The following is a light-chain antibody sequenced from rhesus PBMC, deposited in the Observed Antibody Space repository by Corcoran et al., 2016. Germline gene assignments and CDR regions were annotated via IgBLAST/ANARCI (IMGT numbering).Light chain of an antibody. CDR2: RAS. CDR3: QQYDVLPYS. J-gene: IGKJ2*01. CDR1: QGISNW. V-gene: IGKV1-69*01. Sequence: DIQMTQSPSSLSASVGDRVTITCRASQGISNWLAWYQQKPGKAPKLLIYRASNLETGVPSRFSGNGSGTDFTLTISSLQPEDCATYYCQQYDVLPYSFGQGTKVEI.